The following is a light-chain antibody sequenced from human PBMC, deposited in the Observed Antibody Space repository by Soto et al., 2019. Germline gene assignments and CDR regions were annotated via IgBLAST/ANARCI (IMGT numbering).Light chain of an antibody. V-gene: IGKV1-33*01. Sequence: DIQMTQSPSSLSASVGDRVTITCQASQDIKNYLNWYQQKSGKAPKLLIYDASDLETGVPSRFSGSGSGTDFTFTINSLQPEDIATYYCQQYYNLPLTFGGGTKLEIK. J-gene: IGKJ4*01. CDR3: QQYYNLPLT. CDR1: QDIKNY. CDR2: DAS.